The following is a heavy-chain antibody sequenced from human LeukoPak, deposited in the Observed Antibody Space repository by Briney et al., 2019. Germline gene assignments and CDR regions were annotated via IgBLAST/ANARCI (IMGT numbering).Heavy chain of an antibody. CDR2: IYTSGST. CDR3: AREGTTVTLLDY. J-gene: IGHJ4*02. V-gene: IGHV4-4*07. D-gene: IGHD4-17*01. CDR1: GDSISNYY. Sequence: SETLSLTCTVSGDSISNYYWSWIRQPAGKGLEWIGRIYTSGSTDYNPSLKSRVTISVDTSKNQFSLKLSSVTAADTAVYYCAREGTTVTLLDYWGQGTLVTVSS.